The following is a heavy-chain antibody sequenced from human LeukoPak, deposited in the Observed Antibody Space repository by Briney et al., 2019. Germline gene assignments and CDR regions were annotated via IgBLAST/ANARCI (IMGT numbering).Heavy chain of an antibody. CDR1: GFTFSDYY. Sequence: GGSLRLSCAASGFTFSDYYMSWLRQAPGKGLEWVSYISSSSSYTNYADSVKGRFTISRDNAKNSLYLQMNSLRAEDTAVYYCARALGYCSGGSCYSFDYWGQGTLVTVSS. V-gene: IGHV3-11*06. J-gene: IGHJ4*02. CDR2: ISSSSSYT. CDR3: ARALGYCSGGSCYSFDY. D-gene: IGHD2-15*01.